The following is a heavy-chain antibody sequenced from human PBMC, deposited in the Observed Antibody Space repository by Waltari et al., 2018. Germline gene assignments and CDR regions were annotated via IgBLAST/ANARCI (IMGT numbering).Heavy chain of an antibody. CDR2: IYYSGST. V-gene: IGHV4-59*01. J-gene: IGHJ4*02. CDR1: GGSISSYY. CDR3: ASVYGGNSGDY. Sequence: QVQLQESGPGLVKPSETLSLTCTVSGGSISSYYWSWIRLPPGKGLEWIGYIYYSGSTNYNPSLKSRVTISVDTSKNQFSLKLSSVTAADTAVYYCASVYGGNSGDYWGQGTLVTVSS. D-gene: IGHD2-21*02.